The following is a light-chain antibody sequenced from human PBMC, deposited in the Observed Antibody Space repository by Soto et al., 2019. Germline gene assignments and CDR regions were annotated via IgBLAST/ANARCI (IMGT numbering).Light chain of an antibody. V-gene: IGKV3-20*01. CDR2: GAS. CDR1: QSVSSSY. J-gene: IGKJ1*01. Sequence: EIVLTQSPGTLSLSPGERATLSCRASQSVSSSYLAWYQQKPGQAPRLLICGASSRATGIPDRFSGSGSGTDFTLTISRLEPEDFAVYYCQQYGSSRWTFGQGTKLDI. CDR3: QQYGSSRWT.